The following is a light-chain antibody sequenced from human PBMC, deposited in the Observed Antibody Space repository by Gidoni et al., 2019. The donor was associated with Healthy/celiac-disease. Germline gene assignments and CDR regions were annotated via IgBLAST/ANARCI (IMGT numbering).Light chain of an antibody. Sequence: SYVLTQPPSVSVAPGQTARITCGGKNIGSKSVHWYQQKPGQAPVLVVYDDSARPSGIPERFSGSNSGNTATLTISRVEAGDEADYYCQVWDSSSDQGYVFGTGTKVTVL. CDR1: NIGSKS. CDR2: DDS. CDR3: QVWDSSSDQGYV. V-gene: IGLV3-21*02. J-gene: IGLJ1*01.